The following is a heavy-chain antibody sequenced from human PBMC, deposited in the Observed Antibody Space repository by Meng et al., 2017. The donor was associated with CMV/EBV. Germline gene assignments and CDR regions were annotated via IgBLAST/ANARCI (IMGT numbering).Heavy chain of an antibody. D-gene: IGHD2-2*02. J-gene: IGHJ6*02. CDR3: TRDGRGIWDCSSTSCYNPYYYYGMDV. CDR1: GYTFISYY. Sequence: VSVHVSCKASGYTFISYYMLWLRPAPGQGLEWMGWISAYNGNTNYAQKLQGRVTMTTDTSTSTAYMELRSMKSDDTAGYYWTRDGRGIWDCSSTSCYNPYYYYGMDVWGQGTTVTVSS. CDR2: ISAYNGNT. V-gene: IGHV1-18*04.